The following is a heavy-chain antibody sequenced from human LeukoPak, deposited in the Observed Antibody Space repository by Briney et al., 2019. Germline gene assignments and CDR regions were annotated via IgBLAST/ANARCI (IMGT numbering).Heavy chain of an antibody. V-gene: IGHV4-39*07. CDR1: GGSISSSSYY. CDR3: ARVGDYYGSGSLFGYFQH. J-gene: IGHJ1*01. D-gene: IGHD3-10*01. CDR2: IYYSGST. Sequence: SETLSLTCTVSGGSISSSSYYWGWIRQPPGKGLEWIGSIYYSGSTYYNPSLKSRVTISVDTSKNQFSLKLSSVTAADTAVYYCARVGDYYGSGSLFGYFQHWGQGTLVTVSS.